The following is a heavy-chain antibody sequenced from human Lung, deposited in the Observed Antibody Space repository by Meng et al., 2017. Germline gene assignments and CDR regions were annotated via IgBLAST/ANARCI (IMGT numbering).Heavy chain of an antibody. Sequence: VLPQQEGPGLVVPASNLPLTCCTSGDSGSSDRSWWNLLRHSPSRGVELLGRTYYRSKWYSDYATSVRSRIANNADTSKNQFFLQLNSLNPEETAVYYCVGVGHKNWFDSWGQGTLVTVSS. CDR3: VGVGHKNWFDS. D-gene: IGHD2-21*01. V-gene: IGHV6-1*01. CDR1: GDSGSSDRSW. CDR2: TYYRSKWYS. J-gene: IGHJ5*01.